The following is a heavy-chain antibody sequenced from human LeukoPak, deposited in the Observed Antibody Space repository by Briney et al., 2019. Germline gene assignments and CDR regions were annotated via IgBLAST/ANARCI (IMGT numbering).Heavy chain of an antibody. CDR3: ASLYSSSWSPLGY. J-gene: IGHJ4*02. CDR2: IYSGGST. Sequence: GGSLRLSCAASGFTVSSNYMSWVRQAPGKGLEWVSVIYSGGSTYYADSVKGRFTISRDNSKNTLYLQMNSLRAEDTAGYYCASLYSSSWSPLGYWGQGTLVTVSS. V-gene: IGHV3-53*01. D-gene: IGHD6-13*01. CDR1: GFTVSSNY.